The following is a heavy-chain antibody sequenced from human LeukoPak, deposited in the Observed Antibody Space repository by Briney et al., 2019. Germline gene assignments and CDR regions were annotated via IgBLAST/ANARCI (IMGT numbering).Heavy chain of an antibody. CDR2: INPNSGGT. J-gene: IGHJ4*02. D-gene: IGHD1-26*01. CDR1: GSTFRSYD. V-gene: IGHV1-2*02. CDR3: ARVFGPLHSGSYLWRFGGDYFDY. Sequence: GASVKVSCKASGSTFRSYDINWVRQATGQGPEWMGWINPNSGGTNYAQKFQGRVTMTRDTSISTAYMELSRLRSDDTAVYYCARVFGPLHSGSYLWRFGGDYFDYWGQGTLVTVSS.